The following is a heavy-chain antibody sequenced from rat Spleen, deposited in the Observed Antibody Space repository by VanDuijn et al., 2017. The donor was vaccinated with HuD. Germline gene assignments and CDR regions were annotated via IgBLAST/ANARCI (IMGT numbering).Heavy chain of an antibody. D-gene: IGHD1-9*01. J-gene: IGHJ2*01. CDR1: GFTFSDYN. Sequence: EVQLVESGGGLVQPGRSLKLSCGASGFTFSDYNMAWVRQAPRKGLEWVAIISTSGSRTYYRDAVKGRFTISRDNAKSTLSLQMDSLRSEDTATYYCARRHYGYTDYFDYWGQGVMVTVSS. CDR2: ISTSGSRT. CDR3: ARRHYGYTDYFDY. V-gene: IGHV5-7*01.